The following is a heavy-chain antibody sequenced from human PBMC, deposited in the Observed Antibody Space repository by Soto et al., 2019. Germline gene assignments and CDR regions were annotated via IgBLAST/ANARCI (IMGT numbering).Heavy chain of an antibody. D-gene: IGHD3-22*01. Sequence: GASVKVSCKASGGTFSSYAISWVRQAPGQGLEWMGGIIPIFGTANYAQKFQGRVTITADKSTSTAYMELSSLRSEDTAVYYCARGDARYDSSGYYNYWGQGTLVTVSS. CDR3: ARGDARYDSSGYYNY. J-gene: IGHJ4*02. V-gene: IGHV1-69*06. CDR2: IIPIFGTA. CDR1: GGTFSSYA.